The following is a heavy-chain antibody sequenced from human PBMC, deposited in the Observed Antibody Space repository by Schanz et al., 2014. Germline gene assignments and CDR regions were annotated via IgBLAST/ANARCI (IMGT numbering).Heavy chain of an antibody. CDR2: ISTYRNEDT. CDR1: GYTFTSYD. CDR3: AGGFDVWDR. V-gene: IGHV1-18*01. Sequence: QVQLIQSGAEVKKPGASVKVSCTASGYTFTSYDINWVRQAPGQGPEFMGWISTYRNEDTNSAQRFQSRLTMTTDTTTSTAYMELRSLRSDDTAVYCCAGGFDVWDRWGQGTLVTVSS. J-gene: IGHJ4*02. D-gene: IGHD3-3*01.